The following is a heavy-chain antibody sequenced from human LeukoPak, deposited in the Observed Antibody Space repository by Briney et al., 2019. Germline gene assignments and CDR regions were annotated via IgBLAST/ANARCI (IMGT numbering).Heavy chain of an antibody. J-gene: IGHJ6*03. V-gene: IGHV3-21*04. Sequence: GGSLRLSCAASGFSFSTSTMNWVRQAPGKGLEWISSIGKTSRDMYYADSVRGRFTISRDNAKNSLYLQMNSLRAEDTAVYYCARQVAATITPYYYYMDVWGKGTTVTVSS. D-gene: IGHD5-24*01. CDR1: GFSFSTST. CDR3: ARQVAATITPYYYYMDV. CDR2: IGKTSRDM.